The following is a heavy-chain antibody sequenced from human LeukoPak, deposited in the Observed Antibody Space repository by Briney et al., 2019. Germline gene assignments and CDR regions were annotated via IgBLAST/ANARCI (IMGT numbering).Heavy chain of an antibody. CDR2: ISYDGYET. J-gene: IGHJ4*02. V-gene: IGHV3-30*09. CDR3: ARESINMVRGVPDY. Sequence: GGSLRLSCTVSGFTFSSFPMHWVRQAPGKGLDWVALISYDGYETYYADSVTGRFAISRDNSKNTLYLQMNTLRPEDTAVYSCARESINMVRGVPDYWGQGTLVTVSS. CDR1: GFTFSSFP. D-gene: IGHD3-10*01.